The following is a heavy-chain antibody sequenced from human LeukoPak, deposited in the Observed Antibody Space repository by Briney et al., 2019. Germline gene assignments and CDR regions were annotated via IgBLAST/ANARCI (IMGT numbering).Heavy chain of an antibody. CDR1: GGTFKNNA. V-gene: IGHV1-69*05. Sequence: RASVKVSCKASGGTFKNNALNWVRQAPGQGLEWMGGITPLFGSEHYAQRFQGRVTITTDESTSTAFMVLSSLTSEDTAVYFCARGRLIVTGFDLWGQGTMVTVSS. CDR3: ARGRLIVTGFDL. D-gene: IGHD1-14*01. J-gene: IGHJ3*01. CDR2: ITPLFGSE.